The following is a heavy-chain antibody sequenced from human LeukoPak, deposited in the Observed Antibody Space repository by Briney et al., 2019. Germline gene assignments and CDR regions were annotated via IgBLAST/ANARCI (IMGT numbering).Heavy chain of an antibody. CDR3: VKGCSYTSCYTSDY. D-gene: IGHD2-2*02. CDR2: ISGSGDST. Sequence: PGGSLRLSCAASGFTFSSYAMSWVRQAPGKGLEWVSTISGSGDSTHYADSVKGRFTISRDNSKNMLYLQMNSLRVEDTAIYYCVKGCSYTSCYTSDYWGQGTLVTVSS. J-gene: IGHJ4*02. CDR1: GFTFSSYA. V-gene: IGHV3-23*01.